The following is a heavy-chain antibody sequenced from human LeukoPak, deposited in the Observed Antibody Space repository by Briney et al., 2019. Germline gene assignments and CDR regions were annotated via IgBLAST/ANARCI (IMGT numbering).Heavy chain of an antibody. CDR1: GYSISSGYY. D-gene: IGHD3-3*01. CDR3: AGDFWSGYYFRD. CDR2: IYHSGST. Sequence: SETLSLTCAVSGYSISSGYYWGWIRQPPGKGLEWIGSIYHSGSTYYNPSLKSRVTISVDTSKNQFSLKLSSVTAADTAVYYCAGDFWSGYYFRDWGQGTLVTVSS. V-gene: IGHV4-38-2*01. J-gene: IGHJ4*02.